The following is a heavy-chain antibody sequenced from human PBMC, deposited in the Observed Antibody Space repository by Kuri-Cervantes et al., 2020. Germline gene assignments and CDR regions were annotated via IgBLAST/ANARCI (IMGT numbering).Heavy chain of an antibody. CDR1: GFTFSSYG. D-gene: IGHD3-22*01. V-gene: IGHV3-30*02. Sequence: GGSLRLSCAASGFTFSSYGMHWVRQAPGKGLEWVAFILYDGSNKYYADSVKGRFTISRDNSKNTLYLQMNSLRAEDTAVYYCAKDLEDYDSSGYYYVGLDYWGQGTLVTVSS. CDR2: ILYDGSNK. CDR3: AKDLEDYDSSGYYYVGLDY. J-gene: IGHJ4*02.